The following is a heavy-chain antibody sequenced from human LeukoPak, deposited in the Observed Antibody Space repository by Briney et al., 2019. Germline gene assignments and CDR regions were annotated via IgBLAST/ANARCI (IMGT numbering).Heavy chain of an antibody. J-gene: IGHJ4*02. D-gene: IGHD3-9*01. CDR2: IHYTGAT. CDR3: ARGNILTGYCFDF. CDR1: GGSITGYY. Sequence: SETLSLTCAVYGGSITGYYWSWIRQTPGRGLEWVGEIHYTGATSYNPSLKSRAAISTDTSKNQFSLRLSSVTAADTAVYYCARGNILTGYCFDFWGQGTLVTVS. V-gene: IGHV4-34*01.